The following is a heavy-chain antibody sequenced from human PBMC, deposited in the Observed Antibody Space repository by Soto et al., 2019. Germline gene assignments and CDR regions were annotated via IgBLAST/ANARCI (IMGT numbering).Heavy chain of an antibody. V-gene: IGHV3-48*02. J-gene: IGHJ4*02. D-gene: IGHD6-19*01. CDR1: GFTFSSFS. CDR3: ARDLGWAFDC. Sequence: EVQLVESGGGLVQRGGSLRLSCAASGFTFSSFSMNWVRQAPGRGLEWISYIGCGGRLISYADSVKGRFAISRDNAQNSLYLQMDSLRDEDTAVYYCARDLGWAFDCWGQGTLVTVSS. CDR2: IGCGGRLI.